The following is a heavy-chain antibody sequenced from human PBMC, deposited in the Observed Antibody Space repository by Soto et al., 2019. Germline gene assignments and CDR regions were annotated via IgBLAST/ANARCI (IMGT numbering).Heavy chain of an antibody. Sequence: TGGSLRLSCAASGFTFSSYAMHWVRQAPGKGLEWVAVISYDGGNKYYADSVKGRFTISRDNSKNTLYLQMNSLRAEDTAVYYCARDSNPLELFSGCPDYWGQGTLVTVSS. J-gene: IGHJ4*02. CDR2: ISYDGGNK. D-gene: IGHD1-7*01. CDR1: GFTFSSYA. V-gene: IGHV3-30-3*01. CDR3: ARDSNPLELFSGCPDY.